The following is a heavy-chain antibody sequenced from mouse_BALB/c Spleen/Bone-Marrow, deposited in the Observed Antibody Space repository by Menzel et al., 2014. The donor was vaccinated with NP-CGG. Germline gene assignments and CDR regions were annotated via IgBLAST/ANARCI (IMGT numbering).Heavy chain of an antibody. Sequence: QVQLQQSGAELAKPGASVKMSCKASGYTFTGYWMHWVKQRPGQGLEWIGYINPSTGYTEYNQKFKDKATLTADKSSSTAYMQLSSLTSEDSAVYYCARSRTGTYFDYWGQGTTLTVSS. CDR2: INPSTGYT. V-gene: IGHV1-7*01. J-gene: IGHJ2*01. CDR1: GYTFTGYW. D-gene: IGHD4-1*01. CDR3: ARSRTGTYFDY.